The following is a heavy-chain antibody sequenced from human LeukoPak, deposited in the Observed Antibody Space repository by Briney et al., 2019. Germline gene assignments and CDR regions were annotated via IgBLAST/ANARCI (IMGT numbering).Heavy chain of an antibody. CDR3: ARDGGSSWYSDAFDI. D-gene: IGHD6-13*01. V-gene: IGHV4-30-4*01. CDR1: GGSISSGDYY. Sequence: SQTLSLTCTVSGGSISSGDYYWSWIRQPPGKGLEWIGFIYYSGSTYYNPSLKSRVTISVDTSKNQFSLKLSSVTAADTAVYYCARDGGSSWYSDAFDIWGQGTMVTVSS. CDR2: IYYSGST. J-gene: IGHJ3*02.